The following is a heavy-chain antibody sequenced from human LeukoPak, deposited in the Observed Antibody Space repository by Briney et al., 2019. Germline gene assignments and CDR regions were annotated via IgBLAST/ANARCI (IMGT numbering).Heavy chain of an antibody. CDR3: ARNGYSSGWYPCWFDP. J-gene: IGHJ5*02. Sequence: SETLSLTCTVSGGSISSYYWSWIRQPPGKGLEWIGYIYYSGSTNYNPSLKSRVTISVDTSKNQFSLKLSSVTAADTAVYYCARNGYSSGWYPCWFDPWGQGTLVTVSP. V-gene: IGHV4-59*01. CDR2: IYYSGST. CDR1: GGSISSYY. D-gene: IGHD6-19*01.